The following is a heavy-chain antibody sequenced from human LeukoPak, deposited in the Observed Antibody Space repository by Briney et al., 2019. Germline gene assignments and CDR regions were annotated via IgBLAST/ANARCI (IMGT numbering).Heavy chain of an antibody. J-gene: IGHJ6*02. CDR2: INHSGST. V-gene: IGHV4-34*01. CDR1: GGSFSGYY. CDR3: ARRSLLCSSTSCYYYYYYGMDV. D-gene: IGHD2-2*01. Sequence: PSETLSLTCAVYGGSFSGYYWSWIRLPPGKGLEWIGEINHSGSTNYNPSLKSRVTISVDTSKNQFSLKLSSVTAADTAVYYCARRSLLCSSTSCYYYYYYGMDVWGQGTTVTVSS.